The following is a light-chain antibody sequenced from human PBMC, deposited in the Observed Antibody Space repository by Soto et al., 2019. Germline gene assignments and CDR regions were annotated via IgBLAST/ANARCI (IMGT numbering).Light chain of an antibody. CDR2: DTS. Sequence: DIQMTQSPSSLSASIGDTVTITCRASQSIASFLNWLQLKPGKAPKLLISDTSTLQSGVPSRFSGGGSGTEFTLTIRILQPEDSALYFCLQSSIPLLAFGEGTRVESK. CDR3: LQSSIPLLA. J-gene: IGKJ4*01. V-gene: IGKV1-39*01. CDR1: QSIASF.